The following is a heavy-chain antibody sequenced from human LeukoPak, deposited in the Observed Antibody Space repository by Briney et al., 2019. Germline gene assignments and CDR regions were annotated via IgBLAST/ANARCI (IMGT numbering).Heavy chain of an antibody. V-gene: IGHV3-23*01. Sequence: PGGSLRLSCAASGFSFRDYAMSWVRQAPGKGLDWVSGISGGGANTYYGDSVKGRLSCSRDNLRSTLYLQMNSLRAEDTAVYYCAKDIRYYYDSSGYNYFDYWGQGTLVTVSS. CDR2: ISGGGANT. J-gene: IGHJ4*02. CDR3: AKDIRYYYDSSGYNYFDY. D-gene: IGHD3-22*01. CDR1: GFSFRDYA.